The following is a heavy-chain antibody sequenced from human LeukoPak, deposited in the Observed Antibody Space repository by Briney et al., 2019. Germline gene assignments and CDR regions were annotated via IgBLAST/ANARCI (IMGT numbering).Heavy chain of an antibody. CDR3: STGRVGGDILVYFYY. CDR1: GYTLTELS. V-gene: IGHV1-24*01. D-gene: IGHD3-9*01. CDR2: CDPEDGET. J-gene: IGHJ4*02. Sequence: ASVKVSCKVSGYTLTELSMHCVRQAPGKGLEWMGRCDPEDGETVYEQKFQGRVTMTEDTSTDTAYMELSSLRSEYTAVYYCSTGRVGGDILVYFYYSGQGTLVTVSS.